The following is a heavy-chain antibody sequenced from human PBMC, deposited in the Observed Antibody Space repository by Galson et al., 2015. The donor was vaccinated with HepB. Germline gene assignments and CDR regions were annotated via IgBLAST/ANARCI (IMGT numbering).Heavy chain of an antibody. CDR3: ARQSSSSWYFPDYYYYYGMDV. CDR1: GYSFTSYW. V-gene: IGHV5-10-1*01. Sequence: QSGAEVKKPGESLRISCKGSGYSFTSYWISWVRQMPGKGLEWMGRIDPSDSYTNYSPSFQGHVTISADKSISTAYLQWSSLKASDTAMYYCARQSSSSWYFPDYYYYYGMDVWGQGTTVTVSS. J-gene: IGHJ6*02. D-gene: IGHD6-13*01. CDR2: IDPSDSYT.